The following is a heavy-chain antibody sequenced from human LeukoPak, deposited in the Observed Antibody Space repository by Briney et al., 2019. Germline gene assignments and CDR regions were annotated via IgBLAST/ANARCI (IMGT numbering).Heavy chain of an antibody. CDR1: GGTFTNYA. Sequence: ASVKVSCKASGGTFTNYAFTWVRQAPGQGLEWMGWINPNSGGTNYAQKFQGRVTVTRDTSINTAHMQLSRLRSDDMAIYYCARGGIVGATDAFDIWGQGTMVTVSS. V-gene: IGHV1-2*02. J-gene: IGHJ3*02. CDR3: ARGGIVGATDAFDI. CDR2: INPNSGGT. D-gene: IGHD1-26*01.